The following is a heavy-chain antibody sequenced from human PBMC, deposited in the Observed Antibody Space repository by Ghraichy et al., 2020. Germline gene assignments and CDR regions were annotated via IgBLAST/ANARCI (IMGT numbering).Heavy chain of an antibody. Sequence: GGSLRLSCSASGFTFSSYAMHWVRQAPGKGLEYVSAISSNGGSTYYADSVKGRFTISRDNSKNTLYLQMSSLRAEDTAVYYCVKDRMGATTFWVFYFDYWGQGTLGTVSS. CDR2: ISSNGGST. V-gene: IGHV3-64D*06. CDR1: GFTFSSYA. D-gene: IGHD1-26*01. CDR3: VKDRMGATTFWVFYFDY. J-gene: IGHJ4*02.